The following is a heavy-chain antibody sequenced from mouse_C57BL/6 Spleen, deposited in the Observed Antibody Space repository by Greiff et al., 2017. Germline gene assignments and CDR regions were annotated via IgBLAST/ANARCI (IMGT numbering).Heavy chain of an antibody. J-gene: IGHJ4*01. CDR1: GYTFTSYW. CDR3: ARTHYSNYGRFEQYAMDY. Sequence: QVQLQQPGAELVKPGASVKLSCKASGYTFTSYWMHWVKQRPGQGLEWIGMIHPNSGSTNYNEKFKSKATLTVDKSSSTAYMQLSSLTSEDSAVYYCARTHYSNYGRFEQYAMDYWGQGTSVTVSS. D-gene: IGHD2-5*01. CDR2: IHPNSGST. V-gene: IGHV1-64*01.